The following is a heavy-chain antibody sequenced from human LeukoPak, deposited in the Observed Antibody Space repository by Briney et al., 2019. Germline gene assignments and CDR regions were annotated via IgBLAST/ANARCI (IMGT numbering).Heavy chain of an antibody. CDR1: GFTFDDYA. Sequence: GRSLRLSCAASGFTFDDYAMHWVRQAPGKGLEWVSSISSSSSYIYYADSVKGRFTISRDNAKNSLYLQMNSLRAEDTAVYYCARPYCSGGSCYSNLNFDYWGQGTLVTVSS. J-gene: IGHJ4*02. D-gene: IGHD2-15*01. CDR2: ISSSSSYI. V-gene: IGHV3-21*01. CDR3: ARPYCSGGSCYSNLNFDY.